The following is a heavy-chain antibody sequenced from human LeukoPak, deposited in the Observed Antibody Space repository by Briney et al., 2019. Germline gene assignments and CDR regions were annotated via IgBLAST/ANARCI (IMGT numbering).Heavy chain of an antibody. CDR2: IKQDGSGE. J-gene: IGHJ4*02. V-gene: IGHV3-7*01. Sequence: PGGSLRLSCVASGFTFSRYWMSWVRQAPGKGLEWVAKIKQDGSGEYYLDSVKGRFIISGDNAKNSLYLQMNSLRADDTAVYFCTTGYSSGWYNEGNYWGQGTLVTVSS. D-gene: IGHD6-19*01. CDR1: GFTFSRYW. CDR3: TTGYSSGWYNEGNY.